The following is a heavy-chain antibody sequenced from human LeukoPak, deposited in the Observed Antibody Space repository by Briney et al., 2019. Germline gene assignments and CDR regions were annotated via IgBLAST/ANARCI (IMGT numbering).Heavy chain of an antibody. V-gene: IGHV1-8*01. Sequence: ASVKVSCKASGYTFTSYDINWVRQAPGQGLEWMGWMNPNSGNTGYAQKFQGRVTMTRNTSISTAYMELSSLRSEDTAVYYCARGTDWYYDFWSGYYYYYYCYGMDVWGQGTTVTVSS. CDR2: MNPNSGNT. J-gene: IGHJ6*02. CDR3: ARGTDWYYDFWSGYYYYYYCYGMDV. CDR1: GYTFTSYD. D-gene: IGHD3-3*01.